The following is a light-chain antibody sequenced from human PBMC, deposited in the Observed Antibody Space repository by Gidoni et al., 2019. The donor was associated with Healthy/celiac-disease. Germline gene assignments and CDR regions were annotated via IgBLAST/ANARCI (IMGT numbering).Light chain of an antibody. Sequence: QSALTQPASVSGSPGQSLTISFTGTSSDVGGYNYVSWYQQHPGKAPKLMIYEVSNRPSGVSNRFSGSKSGNTASLTISGLQAEDEADYYGSSYTSSSTVVFGGGTKLTVL. CDR2: EVS. V-gene: IGLV2-14*01. CDR3: SSYTSSSTVV. CDR1: SSDVGGYNY. J-gene: IGLJ2*01.